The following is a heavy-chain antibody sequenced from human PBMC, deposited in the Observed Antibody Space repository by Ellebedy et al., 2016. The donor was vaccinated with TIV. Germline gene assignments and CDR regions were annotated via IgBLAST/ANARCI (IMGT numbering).Heavy chain of an antibody. Sequence: ASVKVSXXASGYTFTSYGISWVRHAPGQGLEWMGWISAYNGNTNYAQKLQGRVTMTTDTSTSTAYMELRSLRSDDTAVYYCASSAWEGAFDIWGQGTMVTVSS. D-gene: IGHD1-26*01. CDR2: ISAYNGNT. V-gene: IGHV1-18*04. J-gene: IGHJ3*02. CDR1: GYTFTSYG. CDR3: ASSAWEGAFDI.